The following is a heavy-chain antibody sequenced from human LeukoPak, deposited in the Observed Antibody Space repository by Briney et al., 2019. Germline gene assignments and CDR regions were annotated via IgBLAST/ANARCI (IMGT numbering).Heavy chain of an antibody. Sequence: GGSLRLSCAVSGFTFTSYGMSWVRQAPGKGLEWVSGISGSGSSTYYADSVKGRFTISRDNSKNTLYLDMNSLRAEDTAIYYCAKVVSGGNCYQSDYWGQGTLVTVSS. V-gene: IGHV3-23*01. CDR3: AKVVSGGNCYQSDY. CDR2: ISGSGSST. J-gene: IGHJ4*02. CDR1: GFTFTSYG. D-gene: IGHD2-15*01.